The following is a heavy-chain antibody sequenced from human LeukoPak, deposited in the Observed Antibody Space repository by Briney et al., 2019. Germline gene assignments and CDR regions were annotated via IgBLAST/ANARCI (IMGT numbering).Heavy chain of an antibody. V-gene: IGHV3-64*02. CDR2: INAGGGST. J-gene: IGHJ4*02. Sequence: PGGSLRLSCAASGFIFSNFDMHWVRQAPGKGLEYVSSINAGGGSTHYAASVKGRFTISRDAVKDTLYLQMGSVRIEDTAVYYCARGGLESPWSGYNAPDFWGQGTLVAVSS. D-gene: IGHD3-3*01. CDR1: GFIFSNFD. CDR3: ARGGLESPWSGYNAPDF.